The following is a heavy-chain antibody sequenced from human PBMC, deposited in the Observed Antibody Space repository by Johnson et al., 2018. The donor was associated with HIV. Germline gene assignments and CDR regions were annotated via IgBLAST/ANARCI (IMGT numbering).Heavy chain of an antibody. D-gene: IGHD1-1*01. J-gene: IGHJ3*02. CDR1: GFTFSSYA. CDR3: ARDRMKDNWSPNDAFEI. V-gene: IGHV3-30*04. CDR2: ISYDGSNK. Sequence: QVQLVESGGGVVQPGRSLRLSCAASGFTFSSYAMHWVRQAPDKGLEWVAVISYDGSNKYFADSVKGRFTISRDNSKDTLYLQMNSLRPEDTAVYYCARDRMKDNWSPNDAFEIWGQGTLVTVSS.